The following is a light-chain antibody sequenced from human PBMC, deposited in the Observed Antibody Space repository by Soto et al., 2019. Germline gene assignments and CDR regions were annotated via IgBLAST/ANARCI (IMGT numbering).Light chain of an antibody. CDR2: DAS. J-gene: IGKJ5*01. Sequence: IQLAQSPRSLSASVLEIVTITCQASQDIINYLNWYQQKPGKAPKALIYDASTLRSGVPSRFSGGGSGTEFTLTISSLQPDDFATYYCQQYNTYSTFGQGTRLEIK. CDR3: QQYNTYST. V-gene: IGKV1-16*01. CDR1: QDIINY.